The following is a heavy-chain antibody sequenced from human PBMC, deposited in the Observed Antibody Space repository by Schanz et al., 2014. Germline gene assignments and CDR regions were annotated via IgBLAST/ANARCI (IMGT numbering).Heavy chain of an antibody. Sequence: GGSLRLSCAASGFTFSDHYMDWVRQAPGKGLEWVANIKQDGSEKYYVDAVKGRFTISRDNAKNSMYLHMKSLRGEDTAVYYCARDTSYGMDVWGQGTTVAVSS. CDR2: IKQDGSEK. CDR3: ARDTSYGMDV. V-gene: IGHV3-7*01. CDR1: GFTFSDHY. J-gene: IGHJ6*02.